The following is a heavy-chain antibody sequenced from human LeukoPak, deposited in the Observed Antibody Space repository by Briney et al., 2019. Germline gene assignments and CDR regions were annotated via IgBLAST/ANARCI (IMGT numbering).Heavy chain of an antibody. V-gene: IGHV1-69*13. D-gene: IGHD2-2*01. J-gene: IGHJ4*02. Sequence: GASVKVSCKASGGTFSSYAISWVRQAPGQGLEWMGGIIPIFGTANYAQKFQGGVTITADESTSTAYMELSSLRSEDTAVYYCARGPDCSSTSCYEGIFDYWGQGTLVTVSS. CDR2: IIPIFGTA. CDR3: ARGPDCSSTSCYEGIFDY. CDR1: GGTFSSYA.